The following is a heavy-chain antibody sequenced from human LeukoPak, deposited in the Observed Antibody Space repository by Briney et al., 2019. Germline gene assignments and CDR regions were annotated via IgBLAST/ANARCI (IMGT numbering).Heavy chain of an antibody. J-gene: IGHJ3*02. CDR1: GDSVSSDIAA. CDR3: ARGSAFDI. CDR2: AYYRSKWYI. Sequence: SQTLSLTCAISGDSVSSDIAAWHWARQSPSSGLEWLGRAYYRSKWYIDYAVSLKSRMIINPDTSKNQFSLQLNSVTPEDTAVYYCARGSAFDIWGQGTMVTVAS. V-gene: IGHV6-1*01.